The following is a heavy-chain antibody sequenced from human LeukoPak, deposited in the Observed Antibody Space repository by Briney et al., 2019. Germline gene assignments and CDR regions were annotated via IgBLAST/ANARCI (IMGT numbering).Heavy chain of an antibody. V-gene: IGHV4-59*12. Sequence: SETLSLTCTVSGGSISSYYWNWIRQPPGKGLEWIGYIYYSGSTNYNPSLKSRVTISVDTSRNQFSLKLSSVTAADTAVYYCARAPDHYDYVWGSYRFAFDPWGQGTLVTVSS. J-gene: IGHJ5*02. CDR3: ARAPDHYDYVWGSYRFAFDP. CDR2: IYYSGST. D-gene: IGHD3-16*02. CDR1: GGSISSYY.